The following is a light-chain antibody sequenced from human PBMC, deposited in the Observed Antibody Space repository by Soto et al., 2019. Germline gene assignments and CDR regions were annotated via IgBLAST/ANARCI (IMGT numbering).Light chain of an antibody. J-gene: IGKJ4*01. CDR2: AAS. CDR3: QQYHSWPAT. Sequence: DIQMTQSPSSLSASVGDTVTITCRASQDIGNFFAWFQQKPGKAPKSLISAASSLQSGVPSKLSVSGSGTDLTLTINSLQPEDVATYYCQQYHSWPATFGGGTKVEI. V-gene: IGKV1-16*02. CDR1: QDIGNF.